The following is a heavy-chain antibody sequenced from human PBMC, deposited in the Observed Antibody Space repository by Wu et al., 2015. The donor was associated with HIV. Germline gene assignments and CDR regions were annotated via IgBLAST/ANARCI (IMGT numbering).Heavy chain of an antibody. V-gene: IGHV1-46*03. CDR3: ARGIAVAGMMGFDS. CDR2: INPSGGTT. D-gene: IGHD6-19*01. Sequence: QVQLVQSGAEVKKPGASVKVSCKAYGYTFTSYYLHWVRQAPGQGLEWMGIINPSGGTTNYAQKFQGRVTMTRDMSTTTVYMDLSSLRSEDTAVYYCARGIAVAGMMGFDSWGQGTLVTVSS. J-gene: IGHJ4*02. CDR1: GYTFTSYY.